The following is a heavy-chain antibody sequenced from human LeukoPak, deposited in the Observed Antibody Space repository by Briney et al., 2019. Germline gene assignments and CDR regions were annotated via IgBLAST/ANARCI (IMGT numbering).Heavy chain of an antibody. CDR2: ISAYNGNT. V-gene: IGHV1-18*01. CDR1: GYTFTSYG. CDR3: ARNRGDGITIFGVVRRYYYGMDV. D-gene: IGHD3-3*01. J-gene: IGHJ6*02. Sequence: ASVKISCRASGYTFTSYGISWVRQPLGQGLEWMGWISAYNGNTNYDNTSQGRVTMTTDTSTSTAYMELRSLRSDDTAVYYCARNRGDGITIFGVVRRYYYGMDVWGQGTTVTVSS.